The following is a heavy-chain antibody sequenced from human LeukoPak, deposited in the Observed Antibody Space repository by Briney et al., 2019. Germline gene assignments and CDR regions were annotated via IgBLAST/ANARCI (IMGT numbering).Heavy chain of an antibody. CDR3: ARGLTLLGYCSSTSCLMNY. CDR1: GFTLSSYW. Sequence: PGGSLRLSCAVSGFTLSSYWMHCVRQAPGEGLVWVSRIYSDGSTTDYADSVKGRFTISRDNANNTLYLQMNSLRAEDAGVYYCARGLTLLGYCSSTSCLMNYWGQGTLVTVSS. V-gene: IGHV3-74*01. CDR2: IYSDGSTT. D-gene: IGHD2-2*01. J-gene: IGHJ4*02.